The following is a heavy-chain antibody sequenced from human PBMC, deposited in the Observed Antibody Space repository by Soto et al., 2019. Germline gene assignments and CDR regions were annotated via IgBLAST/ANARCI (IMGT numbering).Heavy chain of an antibody. J-gene: IGHJ5*02. D-gene: IGHD3-3*01. CDR1: GYTFTSYG. Sequence: ASVKVSCKASGYTFTSYGISWVRQAPGQGLEWMGWISAYNGNTNYAQKLQGRVTMTTDTSTSTAYMELRSLRSDDTAVYYCARDLRKRDYDLWSGYSVYFMNWFDPWG. CDR2: ISAYNGNT. CDR3: ARDLRKRDYDLWSGYSVYFMNWFDP. V-gene: IGHV1-18*01.